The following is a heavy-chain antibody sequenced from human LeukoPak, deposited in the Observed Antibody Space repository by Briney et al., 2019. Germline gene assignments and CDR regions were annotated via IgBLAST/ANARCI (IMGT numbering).Heavy chain of an antibody. CDR2: IYLRGTT. J-gene: IGHJ3*01. CDR1: AYSISSGYY. D-gene: IGHD3-22*01. Sequence: SETLSLTCAVSAYSISSGYYWGCVRQPPGKGLEWVGSIYLRGTTFYNPSLNSRVTVSADPSKNQFSLQLNSVSATDTAVYYCARRFSSRSDGNGYYYGHVAFDVWGQGTLVTVSS. V-gene: IGHV4-38-2*01. CDR3: ARRFSSRSDGNGYYYGHVAFDV.